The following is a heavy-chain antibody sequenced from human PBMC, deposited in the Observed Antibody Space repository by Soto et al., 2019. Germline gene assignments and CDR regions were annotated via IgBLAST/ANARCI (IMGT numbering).Heavy chain of an antibody. CDR2: ISSSGSTI. CDR3: ARGGEYYYYYGMDV. CDR1: GFTFSSYE. V-gene: IGHV3-48*03. D-gene: IGHD4-17*01. Sequence: ESGGGLVQPGGSLRLSCAASGFTFSSYEMNWVRQAPGKGLEWVSYISSSGSTIYYADSVKGRFTISRDNAKNSLYLQMNSLRAEDTAVYYCARGGEYYYYYGMDVWGQGTTVTVSS. J-gene: IGHJ6*02.